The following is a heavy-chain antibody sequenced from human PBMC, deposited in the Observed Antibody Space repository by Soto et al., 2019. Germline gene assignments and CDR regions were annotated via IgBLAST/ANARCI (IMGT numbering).Heavy chain of an antibody. CDR1: GFPFNRYA. Sequence: GSLRPSCAASGFPFNRYAMSWVRQAPGKGLEWVSAISGSGGTTYYADSVQGRFTISRDNSKNTLYLQMNSLRAEDTAVYYCAKDGYNTPYAYWGQGTPVTVSS. J-gene: IGHJ4*02. CDR3: AKDGYNTPYAY. D-gene: IGHD5-12*01. CDR2: ISGSGGTT. V-gene: IGHV3-23*01.